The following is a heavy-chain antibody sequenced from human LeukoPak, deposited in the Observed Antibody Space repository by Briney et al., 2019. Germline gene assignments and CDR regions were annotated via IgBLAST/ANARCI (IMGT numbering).Heavy chain of an antibody. CDR1: GYSFTSYW. D-gene: IGHD5-24*01. J-gene: IGHJ4*02. Sequence: GEPLKISSKGSGYSFTSYWIGRVRQMPGKELELGGIIYPGNSDTRYSPSFQGQVTISADKSISTAYLQWSSLKASDTAMYYCASLDMQRWLQPLAFDYWGQGTLVTVSS. CDR2: IYPGNSDT. V-gene: IGHV5-51*01. CDR3: ASLDMQRWLQPLAFDY.